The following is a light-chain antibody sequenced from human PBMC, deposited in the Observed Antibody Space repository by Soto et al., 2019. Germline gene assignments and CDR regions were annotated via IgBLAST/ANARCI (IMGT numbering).Light chain of an antibody. CDR1: NIGSKS. V-gene: IGLV3-21*04. Sequence: VVTQPPSVSVAPGKTARITCGGNNIGSKSVHWYQQKPGQAPVLVIYYDSDRPSGIPERFSGSNSGNTATLTISRVEAGDEADYYCQVWDSSSDHVVFGGGTQLTVL. CDR3: QVWDSSSDHVV. J-gene: IGLJ2*01. CDR2: YDS.